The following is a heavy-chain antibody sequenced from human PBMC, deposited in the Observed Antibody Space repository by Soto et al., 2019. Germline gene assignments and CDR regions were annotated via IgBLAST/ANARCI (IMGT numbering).Heavy chain of an antibody. J-gene: IGHJ6*02. CDR2: IYHSGST. CDR3: ARLSTTVTTSNYYGMDV. V-gene: IGHV4-30-2*01. D-gene: IGHD4-17*01. Sequence: ASETLSLTCAVSGGSISSGGYSWSWIRQPPGKGLGWIGYIYHSGSTYYNPSLKSRVTISVDRSKNQFSLKLSSVTAADTAVYYCARLSTTVTTSNYYGMDVWGQGTTVTVSS. CDR1: GGSISSGGYS.